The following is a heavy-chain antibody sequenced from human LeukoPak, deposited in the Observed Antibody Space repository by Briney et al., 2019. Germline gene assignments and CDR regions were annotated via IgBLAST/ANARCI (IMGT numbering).Heavy chain of an antibody. V-gene: IGHV4-59*12. CDR3: VKGSGRTGGT. D-gene: IGHD3-16*01. CDR2: LYYNGDT. Sequence: SETLSLTCSVSGDSMTSSYWSWIRQPPGKGLEWIGYLYYNGDTASNPSLKSRATTSLDTSKYQFYLGMNSVTAADTAVYYCVKGSGRTGGTWGQGILVTVSS. CDR1: GDSMTSSY. J-gene: IGHJ5*02.